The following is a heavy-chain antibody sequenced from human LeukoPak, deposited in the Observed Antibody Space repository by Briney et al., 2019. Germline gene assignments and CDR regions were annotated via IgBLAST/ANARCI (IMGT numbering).Heavy chain of an antibody. CDR2: INPSGGNT. CDR1: GYTFTSYY. Sequence: GASVKVSWKASGYTFTSYYMHWVRQAPGQGLEWMGIINPSGGNTSYAQKFQGRVTMTRDTSTSTVYMELSSLRSEDTAVYYCARDHYYGSGSYPGGLEYYYYGMDVWGQGTTVTVSS. V-gene: IGHV1-46*03. D-gene: IGHD3-10*01. CDR3: ARDHYYGSGSYPGGLEYYYYGMDV. J-gene: IGHJ6*02.